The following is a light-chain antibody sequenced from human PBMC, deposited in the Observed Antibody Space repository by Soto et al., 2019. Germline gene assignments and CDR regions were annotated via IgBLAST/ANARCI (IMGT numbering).Light chain of an antibody. CDR3: QQLGT. CDR1: QSVSSN. Sequence: IVMTQSPATLSVSPGQRASLSCRASQSVSSNLAWYQQKPGQAPRLLIYGASTRATGIPARFSGSGSGTDFTLTISSLEPEDFAVYYCQQLGTFGGGTKVDIK. CDR2: GAS. V-gene: IGKV3D-15*01. J-gene: IGKJ4*01.